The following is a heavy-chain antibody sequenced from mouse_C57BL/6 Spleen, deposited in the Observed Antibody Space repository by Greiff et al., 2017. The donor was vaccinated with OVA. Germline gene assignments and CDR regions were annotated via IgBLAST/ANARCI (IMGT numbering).Heavy chain of an antibody. V-gene: IGHV5-6*01. J-gene: IGHJ2*01. CDR1: GFTFSSYG. Sequence: EVKLVESGGDLVKPGGSLKLSCAVSGFTFSSYGMPWVRQTPDKRLEWVATISSGGSYTYKPDSMTGRFTISIDNAKNTLYLQMSSLKSEDTAMYYCARQDGDYFDYWGQGTTLTVSS. CDR2: ISSGGSYT. CDR3: ARQDGDYFDY.